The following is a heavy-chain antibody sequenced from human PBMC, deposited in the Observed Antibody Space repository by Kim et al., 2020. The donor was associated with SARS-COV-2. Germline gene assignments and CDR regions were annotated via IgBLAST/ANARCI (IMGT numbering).Heavy chain of an antibody. V-gene: IGHV3-48*03. D-gene: IGHD2-2*02. Sequence: YADSGRGRFTISGDNAKNSLYRQMNSLRAEDTAVYYCTRDDHTVADFGSWGQGTLVTVSS. J-gene: IGHJ4*02. CDR3: TRDDHTVADFGS.